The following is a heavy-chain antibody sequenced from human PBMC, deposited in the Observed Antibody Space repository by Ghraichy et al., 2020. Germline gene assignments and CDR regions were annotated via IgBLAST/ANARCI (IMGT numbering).Heavy chain of an antibody. Sequence: GGSLRLSCAASGFTFSSYWMHWVRQAPGNGLVWVSHINSDGSSTSYADSVKGRFTISRDNAKNTLYLQMNSLRAEDTAVYYCARDPFPKIVGAPTPSNWGQGTLVTVSS. CDR2: INSDGSST. D-gene: IGHD1-26*01. V-gene: IGHV3-74*01. CDR1: GFTFSSYW. CDR3: ARDPFPKIVGAPTPSN. J-gene: IGHJ4*02.